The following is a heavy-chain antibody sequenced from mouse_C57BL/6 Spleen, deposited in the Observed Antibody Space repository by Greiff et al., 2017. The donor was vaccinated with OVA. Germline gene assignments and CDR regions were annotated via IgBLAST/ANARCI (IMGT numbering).Heavy chain of an antibody. V-gene: IGHV1-69*01. Sequence: QVHVKQPGAELVMPGASVKLSCKASGYTFTSYWMHWVKQRPGQGLEWIGEIDPSDSYTNYNQKFKGKSTLTVDKSSSTAYMQLSSLTSEDSAVYYCARGGSSYGHYYAMDYWGQGTSVTVSS. D-gene: IGHD1-1*01. CDR3: ARGGSSYGHYYAMDY. J-gene: IGHJ4*01. CDR1: GYTFTSYW. CDR2: IDPSDSYT.